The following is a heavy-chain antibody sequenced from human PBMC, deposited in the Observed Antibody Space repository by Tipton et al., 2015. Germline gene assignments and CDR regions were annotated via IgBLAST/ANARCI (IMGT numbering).Heavy chain of an antibody. D-gene: IGHD1-26*01. J-gene: IGHJ4*02. CDR3: ARGELLEFDS. CDR2: TIPLSRTT. V-gene: IGHV1-69*06. Sequence: QLVQSGAEVKKPGSSVKVSCKASGGTFRGFAFSWVRQAPGQRLEWMGGTIPLSRTTILPQKFQGRVTITADKSSSTAYMELTSLRSEDTAAYYCARGELLEFDSWGQGTLVTVSS. CDR1: GGTFRGFA.